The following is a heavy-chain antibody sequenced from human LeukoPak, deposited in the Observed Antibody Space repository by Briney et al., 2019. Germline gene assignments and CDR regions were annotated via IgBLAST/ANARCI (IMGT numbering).Heavy chain of an antibody. CDR2: IYYSGST. Sequence: SETLSLTCTVSGGSISSYYWSWIRQPPGKGLEWIGYIYYSGSTNYNPSLKSRVTISVDTSKNQFSLKLSSVTAADTAVYYCARRAWGSLSFLFDYWGQGTLVTVSS. V-gene: IGHV4-59*08. CDR3: ARRAWGSLSFLFDY. CDR1: GGSISSYY. D-gene: IGHD3-16*01. J-gene: IGHJ4*02.